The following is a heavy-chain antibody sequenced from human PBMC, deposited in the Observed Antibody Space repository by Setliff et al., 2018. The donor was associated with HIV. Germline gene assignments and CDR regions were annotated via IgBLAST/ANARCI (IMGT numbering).Heavy chain of an antibody. CDR2: IYLSDSDT. Sequence: SLKISCKGSGYTFPHAWIGWVRQMPGKGLEWMGIIYLSDSDTRYSRSFQGRVTISVDQSITTAYLQWSSLKASDTAMYYCATSPGTYSDSSASYFDYWGQGTLVTVSS. D-gene: IGHD6-6*01. CDR3: ATSPGTYSDSSASYFDY. CDR1: GYTFPHAW. J-gene: IGHJ4*02. V-gene: IGHV5-51*01.